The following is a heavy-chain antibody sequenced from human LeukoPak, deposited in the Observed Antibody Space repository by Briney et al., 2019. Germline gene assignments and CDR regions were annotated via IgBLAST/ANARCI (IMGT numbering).Heavy chain of an antibody. V-gene: IGHV4-39*01. CDR1: GGSISRSSYY. CDR2: IYYSGST. J-gene: IGHJ4*02. CDR3: ASGPRPFDY. Sequence: SETLSLTSSVSGGSISRSSYYWGWIRQPPGKGLEWIGSIYYSGSTYYNPSLKSRVIISVDTSKNQFSLKLSSVTAADTAVYYCASGPRPFDYWGQGTLVTVSS.